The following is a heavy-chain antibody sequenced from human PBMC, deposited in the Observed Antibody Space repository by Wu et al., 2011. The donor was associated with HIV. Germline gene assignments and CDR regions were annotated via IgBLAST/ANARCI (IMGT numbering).Heavy chain of an antibody. J-gene: IGHJ5*02. CDR3: ARDFGGDEDP. V-gene: IGHV1-69*14. CDR1: RDTFRSSA. D-gene: IGHD2-21*01. Sequence: QVQLVQSGAEVKRPGSSVMVSCRASRDTFRSSAISWVRQAPGQGLEWMGGIIPIFGTTNYAQKFQGRVTITADKSTTTAYMELSSLRSEDTAVYYCARDFGGDEDPWGQGTLVTVSS. CDR2: IIPIFGTT.